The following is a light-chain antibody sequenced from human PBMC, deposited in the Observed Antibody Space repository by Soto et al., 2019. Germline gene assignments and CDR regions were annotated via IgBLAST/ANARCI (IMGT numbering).Light chain of an antibody. CDR2: DAS. CDR3: QQRSNWPCT. J-gene: IGKJ2*02. V-gene: IGKV3-11*01. Sequence: EIVLTQSPATLSLSPGERATLSCRASQSVSSYLAWYQQKPGQAPRLLIYDASNRATGVPARFSGSGSGTDFTLTISSLEPEDFAVYYCQQRSNWPCTFGQVTKLEIK. CDR1: QSVSSY.